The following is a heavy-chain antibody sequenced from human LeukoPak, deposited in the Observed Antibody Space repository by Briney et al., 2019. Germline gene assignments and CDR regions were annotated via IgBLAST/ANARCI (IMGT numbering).Heavy chain of an antibody. CDR3: ARSTEATTSQRY. Sequence: ASVKVSCKASGYTFTSHGISWVRQAPGQGLEWMGWISAYNDDTNYAQKLQGRVTMTTDTSTSTAYMELRSLRSDDTAVYFCARSTEATTSQRYWGQGTLVTVSS. CDR1: GYTFTSHG. CDR2: ISAYNDDT. D-gene: IGHD1-26*01. V-gene: IGHV1-18*01. J-gene: IGHJ4*02.